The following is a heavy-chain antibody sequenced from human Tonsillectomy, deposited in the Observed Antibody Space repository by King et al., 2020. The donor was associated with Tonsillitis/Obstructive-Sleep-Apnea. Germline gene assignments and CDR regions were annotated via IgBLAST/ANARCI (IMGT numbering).Heavy chain of an antibody. D-gene: IGHD2-2*02. Sequence: QLQESGPGLVKPSETLSLTCTVSGGSISSSSYYWGWIRQPPGKGLEWIGSIYYSGSTYYNPSLKSRVTISVDTSKNQFSLKLSSVTAADTAVYYCARQLSTKYCSSTSCYTGWFDPWGQGTLVTVSS. CDR1: GGSISSSSYY. V-gene: IGHV4-39*01. J-gene: IGHJ5*02. CDR3: ARQLSTKYCSSTSCYTGWFDP. CDR2: IYYSGST.